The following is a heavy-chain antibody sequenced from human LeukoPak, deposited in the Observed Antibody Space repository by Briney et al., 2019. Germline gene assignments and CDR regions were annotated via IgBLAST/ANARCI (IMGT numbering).Heavy chain of an antibody. CDR1: GGTFISYA. CDR3: ARIGLVGELSAYYYGMDV. CDR2: IIPIFGIA. Sequence: GASVKVSCKASGGTFISYAISWVRQAPGQGLEWMGRIIPIFGIANYAQKFQGRVTITADKSTSTAYMELSSLRSEDTAVYYCARIGLVGELSAYYYGMDVWGQGTTVTVSS. V-gene: IGHV1-69*10. D-gene: IGHD3-10*01. J-gene: IGHJ6*02.